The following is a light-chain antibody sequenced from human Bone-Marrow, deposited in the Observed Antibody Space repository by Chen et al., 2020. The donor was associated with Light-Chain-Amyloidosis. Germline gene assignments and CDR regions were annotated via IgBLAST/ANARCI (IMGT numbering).Light chain of an antibody. V-gene: IGLV3-25*03. J-gene: IGLJ2*01. CDR3: QSADSSGTYEVI. CDR2: RDT. Sequence: SYELTQPPPVSVSPGPTARITCSGDDLPTKYAYWYQQKPGQAPVLVIHRDTERPSGISERFSGSSSGTTATLTIRGVQAEDEADYHCQSADSSGTYEVIFGGGTKLTVL. CDR1: DLPTKY.